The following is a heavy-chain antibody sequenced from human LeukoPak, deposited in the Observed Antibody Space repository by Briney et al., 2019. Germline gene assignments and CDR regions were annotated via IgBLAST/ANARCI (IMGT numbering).Heavy chain of an antibody. CDR1: GFSLDTNGVG. D-gene: IGHD6-25*01. CDR3: AHRQRQLGLYCFAY. J-gene: IGHJ4*02. V-gene: IGHV2-5*02. Sequence: SGPTLVKPTQPLTLTCTFSGFSLDTNGVGVGWIRQPPGKPLEWLALIYWDDDKRYSPSLKSRLAITKDTSKNQVVLTMTNMDPGDTATYYCAHRQRQLGLYCFAYWGQGTLVTVSS. CDR2: IYWDDDK.